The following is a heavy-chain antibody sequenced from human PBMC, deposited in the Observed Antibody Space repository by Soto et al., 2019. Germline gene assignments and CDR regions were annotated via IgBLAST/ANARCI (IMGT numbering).Heavy chain of an antibody. D-gene: IGHD2-8*01. V-gene: IGHV3-21*01. CDR3: GRDRSHDDGVGKIDS. Sequence: DVQLVESGGGLVKPGGSLRLSCAASGFNFSTYGMNWVRQAPGKGLVWVSCISSKGGYIYYTPSVRGRFTISRDNAKNSVYLQRKNLRAEDTAVYYSGRDRSHDDGVGKIDSWGQGTLVAVST. J-gene: IGHJ5*01. CDR2: ISSKGGYI. CDR1: GFNFSTYG.